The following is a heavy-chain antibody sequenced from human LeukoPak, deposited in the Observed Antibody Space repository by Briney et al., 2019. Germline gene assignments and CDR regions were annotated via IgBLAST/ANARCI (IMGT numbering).Heavy chain of an antibody. CDR3: ARYSSTWAFDY. Sequence: PETLSLTCTVSGGSIINSGYYWGWIRQPPGQGLEWIANIYYTGNSNYNSSLKSRITISVDTSRNQFSLKLTSVTAADTAVYFCARYSSTWAFDYWGQGSLVTVSS. V-gene: IGHV4-39*01. D-gene: IGHD6-6*01. CDR2: IYYTGNS. J-gene: IGHJ4*02. CDR1: GGSIINSGYY.